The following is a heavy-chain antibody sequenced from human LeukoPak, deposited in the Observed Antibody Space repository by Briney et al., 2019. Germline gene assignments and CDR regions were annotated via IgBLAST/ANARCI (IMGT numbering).Heavy chain of an antibody. Sequence: DSVKVSCKASGYTFTGYYMHWVRQAPGQGLEWMGWINPNSGGTNYAQKFQGWVTMTRDTSISTAYMELSRLRSDDTAVYYCARDSTTGTTGFGMDVWGKGTTVTVSS. J-gene: IGHJ6*04. CDR2: INPNSGGT. CDR3: ARDSTTGTTGFGMDV. V-gene: IGHV1-2*04. CDR1: GYTFTGYY. D-gene: IGHD1-1*01.